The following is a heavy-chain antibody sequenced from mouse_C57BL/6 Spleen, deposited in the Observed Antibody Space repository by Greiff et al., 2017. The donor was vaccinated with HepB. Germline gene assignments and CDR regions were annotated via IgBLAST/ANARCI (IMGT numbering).Heavy chain of an antibody. CDR3: ARDNGGYDYDGGAWFAY. V-gene: IGHV3-1*01. CDR2: ISYSGST. D-gene: IGHD2-4*01. CDR1: GYSITSGYD. J-gene: IGHJ3*01. Sequence: ESGPGMVKPSQSLSLTCTVTGYSITSGYDWHWIRHFPGNKLEWMGYISYSGSTNYNPSLKSRISITHDTSKNHFFLKLNSVTTEDTATYYCARDNGGYDYDGGAWFAYWGQGTLVTVSA.